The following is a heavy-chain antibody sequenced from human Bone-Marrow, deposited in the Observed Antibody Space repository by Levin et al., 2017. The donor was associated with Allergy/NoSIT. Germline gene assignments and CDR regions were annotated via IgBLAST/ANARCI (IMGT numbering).Heavy chain of an antibody. CDR1: GASFSGDF. V-gene: IGHV4-34*01. Sequence: SETLSLTCAVHGASFSGDFWSWIRQSPGKGLEWIGKIDHNGKTHYNPSLKSRVSISVDTSTKQFSLKLTSMTAADTGVYYCARVCGNGWYGSRDVWGEGTTVIVSS. J-gene: IGHJ6*04. CDR3: ARVCGNGWYGSRDV. D-gene: IGHD6-19*01. CDR2: IDHNGKT.